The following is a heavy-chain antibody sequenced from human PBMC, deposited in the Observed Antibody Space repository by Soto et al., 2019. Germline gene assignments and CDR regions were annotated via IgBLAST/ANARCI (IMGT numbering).Heavy chain of an antibody. CDR3: ASRLYYYDSSGSLGY. D-gene: IGHD3-22*01. V-gene: IGHV1-69*13. CDR2: IIPIFGTA. Sequence: SVKVSCKASGGTFSSYAISWVRQAPGQGLEWMGGIIPIFGTANYAQKFQGRVTITADESTSTAYMELSSLRSEDTAVYYCASRLYYYDSSGSLGYWGQGTLVTVSS. J-gene: IGHJ4*02. CDR1: GGTFSSYA.